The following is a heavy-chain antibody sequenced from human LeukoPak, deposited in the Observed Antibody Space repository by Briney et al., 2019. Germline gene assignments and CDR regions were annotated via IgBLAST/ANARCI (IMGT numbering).Heavy chain of an antibody. CDR1: GGSFSGNY. CDR3: ARHSYGPFDC. CDR2: IYYSGST. Sequence: KPSESLSLTCAVYGGSFSGNYWSWIRQPPGKGLEWIGSIYYSGSTYYNPSLKSRVTISVDTSKNQFSLKLTSVTAADTAVYYCARHSYGPFDCWGQGTLVTVSS. V-gene: IGHV4-34*01. J-gene: IGHJ4*02. D-gene: IGHD5-18*01.